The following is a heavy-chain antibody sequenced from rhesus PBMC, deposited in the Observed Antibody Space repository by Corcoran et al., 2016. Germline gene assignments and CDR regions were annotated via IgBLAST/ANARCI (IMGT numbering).Heavy chain of an antibody. V-gene: IGHV3S5*01. J-gene: IGHJ4*01. CDR2: VYSGGGTT. D-gene: IGHD6-25*01. CDR1: GFTFSSYG. CDR3: ARDIAAAGTGFDY. Sequence: EVQLVETGGGLVQPGGSLKLSCAASGFTFSSYGMSWVRQAPGKGLAWVSAVYSGGGTTYYADYVKGRFTISRDNSKNTLALQMNSLRAEDTAVYYCARDIAAAGTGFDYWGQGVLVTVSS.